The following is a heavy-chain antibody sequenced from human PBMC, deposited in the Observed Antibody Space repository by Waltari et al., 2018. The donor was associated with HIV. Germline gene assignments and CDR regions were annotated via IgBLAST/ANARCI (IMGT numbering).Heavy chain of an antibody. CDR2: IHHSGNV. J-gene: IGHJ4*02. CDR1: GGSIKRSKW. V-gene: IGHV4-4*01. CDR3: ARLRDYGDYGHYDF. Sequence: QVQLQESGPGLVRPPGTLFLTCGVTGGSIKRSKWWSWVRQPPGKGLEWIGDIHHSGNVNYNLSLKSRVTFSVDRSKNHFSLNLTSVTTADTATYFCARLRDYGDYGHYDFWGRGTLVVVSP. D-gene: IGHD4-17*01.